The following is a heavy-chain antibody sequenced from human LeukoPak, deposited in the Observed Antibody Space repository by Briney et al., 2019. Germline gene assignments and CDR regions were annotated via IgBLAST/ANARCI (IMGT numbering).Heavy chain of an antibody. J-gene: IGHJ4*02. Sequence: GGSLRLSCAASGFTFSSSGMNWVRQAPGKGLEWVSYISSSSSTIYYADSVKGRLTISRDNAKNSLYPQMNSLRDEDTAVYYCARSRNYFDYWGQGTLVTVSS. D-gene: IGHD1-1*01. V-gene: IGHV3-48*02. CDR1: GFTFSSSG. CDR3: ARSRNYFDY. CDR2: ISSSSSTI.